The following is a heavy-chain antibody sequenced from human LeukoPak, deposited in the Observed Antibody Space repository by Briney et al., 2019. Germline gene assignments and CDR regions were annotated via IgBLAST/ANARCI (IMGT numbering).Heavy chain of an antibody. CDR3: ARDGEGVSTY. CDR1: GGSISSSSYY. J-gene: IGHJ4*02. Sequence: SETLSLTCTVSGGSISSSSYYWGWIRQPPGKGLEWIGSIYYSGSTYYNPSLKSRVTISVDTSKNQFSLKLSSVTAADTAVYYCARDGEGVSTYWGQGTLVTVSS. D-gene: IGHD4-11*01. CDR2: IYYSGST. V-gene: IGHV4-39*02.